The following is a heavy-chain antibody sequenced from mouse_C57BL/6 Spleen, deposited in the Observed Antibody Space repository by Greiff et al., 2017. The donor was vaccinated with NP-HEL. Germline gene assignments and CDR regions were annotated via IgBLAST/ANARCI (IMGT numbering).Heavy chain of an antibody. J-gene: IGHJ3*01. CDR2: IYPGAGDT. Sequence: QVQLQQSGPELVKPGASVTISCKASGYAFSSSWMNWVKQRPGQGLEWIGRIYPGAGDTNYNGKFKGKATLTADKSSSTAYMQLSSQTAEDSAVYFCAPYDYDLWMAYWGQGTLVTVSS. V-gene: IGHV1-82*01. CDR3: APYDYDLWMAY. CDR1: GYAFSSSW. D-gene: IGHD2-4*01.